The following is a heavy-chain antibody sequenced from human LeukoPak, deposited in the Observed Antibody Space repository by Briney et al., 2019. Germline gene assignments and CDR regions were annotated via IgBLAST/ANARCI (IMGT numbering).Heavy chain of an antibody. J-gene: IGHJ3*02. CDR2: IRVDGSAE. Sequence: GGSLRLSCAASGFAFSSYAMTWVRQAPGKGLEWVATIRVDGSAEYLVDSMKDRFTISRDNAKNSLHLQMNSLRAEDTAVYYCATYSGPDKWDASDMWGQGTLVTVSS. D-gene: IGHD1-26*01. V-gene: IGHV3-7*01. CDR1: GFAFSSYA. CDR3: ATYSGPDKWDASDM.